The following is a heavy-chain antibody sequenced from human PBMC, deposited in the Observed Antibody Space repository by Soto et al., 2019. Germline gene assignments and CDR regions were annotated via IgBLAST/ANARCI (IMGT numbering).Heavy chain of an antibody. CDR2: ISYDGSNK. V-gene: IGHV3-30*18. J-gene: IGHJ6*02. Sequence: GGSLRLSCAASGFTFSSYGMHWGRQAPGKGLEWVAVISYDGSNKYYADSVKGRFTISRDNSKNTLYLQMNSLRAEDTAVYYCAKENSSSWYPAYYYYGMDVWGQGTTVTVSS. D-gene: IGHD6-13*01. CDR3: AKENSSSWYPAYYYYGMDV. CDR1: GFTFSSYG.